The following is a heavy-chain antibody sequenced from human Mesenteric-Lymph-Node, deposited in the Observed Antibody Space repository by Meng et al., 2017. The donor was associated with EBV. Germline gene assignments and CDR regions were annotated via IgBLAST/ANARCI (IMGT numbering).Heavy chain of an antibody. D-gene: IGHD2-8*01. CDR1: GYTFINYD. CDR3: ARGPYNNGSDY. J-gene: IGHJ4*02. Sequence: QVQPGQSVAEVMKPGASVKVSCKASGYTFINYDITWVRQATGQGLEWMGWMNPNSGNTGYIQKFQGRVTMTRDNSTNTAYMELSSLTSEDTAIYFCARGPYNNGSDYWGQGTLVTVSS. V-gene: IGHV1-8*01. CDR2: MNPNSGNT.